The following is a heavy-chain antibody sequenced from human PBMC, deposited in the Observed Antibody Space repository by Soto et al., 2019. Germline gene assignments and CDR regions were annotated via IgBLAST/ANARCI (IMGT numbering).Heavy chain of an antibody. CDR3: ASGIQLWLRRINNGYSG. Sequence: QVQLVQSGAEVKKPESSVKVSCKAPGGTFSTYAISWVRQAPGQGLEWMGGIIPMFGTANYAQRFQDRVTITADKSTNTAYMELSSLRSEDTAVYFCASGIQLWLRRINNGYSGWGQGTLVTVSS. J-gene: IGHJ4*02. CDR2: IIPMFGTA. D-gene: IGHD5-18*01. CDR1: GGTFSTYA. V-gene: IGHV1-69*14.